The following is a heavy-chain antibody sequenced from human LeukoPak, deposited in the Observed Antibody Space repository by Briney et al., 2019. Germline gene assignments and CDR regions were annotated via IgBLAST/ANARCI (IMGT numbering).Heavy chain of an antibody. V-gene: IGHV1-69*04. J-gene: IGHJ4*02. Sequence: SVKVSCKASGGTFSSYAISWVRQAPGQGLEWMGRIIPILGIANYAQKFQGRVTMTRDTSISTAYMELSRLRSDDTAVYYCARVKARYYFDYWGQGTLVTVSS. CDR1: GGTFSSYA. CDR2: IIPILGIA. CDR3: ARVKARYYFDY.